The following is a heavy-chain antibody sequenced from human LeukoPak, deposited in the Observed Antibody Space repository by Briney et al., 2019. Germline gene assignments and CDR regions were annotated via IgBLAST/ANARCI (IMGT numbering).Heavy chain of an antibody. V-gene: IGHV3-23*01. Sequence: GGSLRLSCAASGFTFNSYAMSWVHQAPGKGLEWVSVISGGGAGTYYADSVKGRFTISRDNAKNSLYLQMNSLRAEDTAVYYCARTFSSGWSPDYWGQGTLVTVSS. D-gene: IGHD6-19*01. CDR2: ISGGGAGT. CDR3: ARTFSSGWSPDY. CDR1: GFTFNSYA. J-gene: IGHJ4*02.